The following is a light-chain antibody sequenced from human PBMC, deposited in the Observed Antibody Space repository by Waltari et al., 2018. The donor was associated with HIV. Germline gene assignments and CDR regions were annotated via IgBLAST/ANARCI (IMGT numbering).Light chain of an antibody. CDR3: QQADSVPWT. J-gene: IGKJ1*01. Sequence: DIQMTQSPSSVSASVGDRVTITCRASQDIDSYLAWYQQKPGKAPRLLVYLASSLQSGVPSRFSGSGSGTDFTLTISSLQPEDFATYYCQQADSVPWTFGQGTKVEIK. CDR2: LAS. CDR1: QDIDSY. V-gene: IGKV1-12*01.